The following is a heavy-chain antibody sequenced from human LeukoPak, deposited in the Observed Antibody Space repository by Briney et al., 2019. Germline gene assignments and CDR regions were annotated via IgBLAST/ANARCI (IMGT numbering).Heavy chain of an antibody. V-gene: IGHV4-59*01. D-gene: IGHD2-2*01. CDR1: GASISSYW. J-gene: IGHJ4*02. CDR3: AGAYVPGGIIDY. Sequence: SETLSLTCTVSGASISSYWWSWIRQPPGKGLEWIGYIHFSGNTNTKSSLKSRVTISADTSKNQFSLKLNSVSAVDTAVYYCAGAYVPGGIIDYWGQGTLVTVSS. CDR2: IHFSGNT.